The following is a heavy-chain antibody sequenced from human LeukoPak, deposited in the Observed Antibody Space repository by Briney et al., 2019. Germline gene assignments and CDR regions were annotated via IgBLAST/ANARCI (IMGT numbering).Heavy chain of an antibody. CDR3: AKDRDGYNSVYFDY. D-gene: IGHD5-24*01. V-gene: IGHV3-48*01. CDR2: ISSSSSTI. CDR1: GFTFSSYS. J-gene: IGHJ4*02. Sequence: PGGSLRLSCAASGFTFSSYSMNWVRQAPGKGLEWVSYISSSSSTIYYADSVKGRFTISRDNAKNSLYLQMNSLRAEDTAVYYCAKDRDGYNSVYFDYWGQGTLVTVSS.